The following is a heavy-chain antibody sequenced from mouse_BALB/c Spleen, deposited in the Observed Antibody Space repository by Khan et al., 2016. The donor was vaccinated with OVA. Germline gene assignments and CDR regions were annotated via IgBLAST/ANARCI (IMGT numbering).Heavy chain of an antibody. CDR1: GYSITSAYY. D-gene: IGHD3-3*01. J-gene: IGHJ3*01. CDR3: ARAGRWFAY. V-gene: IGHV3-6*02. Sequence: EVQLQESGPGLVKPSQSLSLTCSVTGYSITSAYYWNWIRQFPGNRLEWMGYISSDGSNNYNPSLKNRISITRDTSKNQFFLKLNSVTTEDTATYYWARAGRWFAYWGQGTLVTVSA. CDR2: ISSDGSN.